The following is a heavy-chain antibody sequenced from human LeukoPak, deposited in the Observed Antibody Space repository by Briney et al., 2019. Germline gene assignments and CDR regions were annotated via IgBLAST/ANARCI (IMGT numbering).Heavy chain of an antibody. Sequence: PSETLSLTCAVSGYSISSGYYWGWIRQPPGKGLEWIGSIYHSGSTYYNPSLKSRVTISVDTSKSQFSLKLSSVTAADTAVYYCARDGSGSYLKFDYWGQGTLVTVSS. D-gene: IGHD3-10*01. CDR3: ARDGSGSYLKFDY. CDR2: IYHSGST. J-gene: IGHJ4*02. CDR1: GYSISSGYY. V-gene: IGHV4-38-2*01.